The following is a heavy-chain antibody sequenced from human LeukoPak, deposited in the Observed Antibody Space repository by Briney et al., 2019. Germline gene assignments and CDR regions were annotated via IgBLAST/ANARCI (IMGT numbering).Heavy chain of an antibody. CDR3: ARHPRITGDFDY. V-gene: IGHV4-4*09. CDR1: GGSISSYY. J-gene: IGHJ4*02. CDR2: IYTSGST. Sequence: PSETLSLTCTVYGGSISSYYWSWIRQPPGKGLEWIGYIYTSGSTNYNPSLKSRVTISVDTSKNQFSLKLSSVTAADTAVYYCARHPRITGDFDYWGQGTLVTVSS. D-gene: IGHD1-20*01.